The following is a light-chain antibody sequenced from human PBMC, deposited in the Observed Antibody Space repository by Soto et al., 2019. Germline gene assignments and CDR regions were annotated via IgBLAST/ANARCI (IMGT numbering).Light chain of an antibody. J-gene: IGLJ2*01. Sequence: NFMLTQPHSVSESPGKTVTISCTRSSGSIASNYVQWYQQRPGSAPTTVIYEDNQRPSGVPDRFSGSIDSSSNSASLTISGLKTEYEADYYCQSYDSSNQDVVFGGGTPLTVL. CDR1: SGSIASNY. CDR3: QSYDSSNQDVV. CDR2: EDN. V-gene: IGLV6-57*04.